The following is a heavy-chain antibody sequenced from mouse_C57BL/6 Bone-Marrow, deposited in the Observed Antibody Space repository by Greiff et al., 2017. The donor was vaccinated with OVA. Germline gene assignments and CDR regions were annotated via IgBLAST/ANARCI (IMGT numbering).Heavy chain of an antibody. V-gene: IGHV5-17*01. Sequence: EVKLVESGGGLVKPGGSLKLSCAASGFTFSDYGMHWVRQAPEKGLEWVAYISSGSSTIYYADTVKGRFTISRDNAKNTLFLQMTSLRSEDTAMYYCARRVWSYAMDYWGQGTSVTVSS. CDR3: ARRVWSYAMDY. CDR1: GFTFSDYG. CDR2: ISSGSSTI. D-gene: IGHD2-10*02. J-gene: IGHJ4*01.